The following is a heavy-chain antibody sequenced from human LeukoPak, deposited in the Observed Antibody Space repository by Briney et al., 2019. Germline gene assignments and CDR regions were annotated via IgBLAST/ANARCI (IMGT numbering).Heavy chain of an antibody. J-gene: IGHJ4*02. D-gene: IGHD1-26*01. CDR3: AKASGRSYRGPFDFDY. V-gene: IGHV3-9*01. Sequence: GRSLRLSCAASGFTFDDYAMHWVRQAPGKGLEWVSGISWNSGSIGYADSVKGRFTISRDNAKNSLYLQMNSLRAEDTALYYCAKASGRSYRGPFDFDYWGQGTLVTVSS. CDR2: ISWNSGSI. CDR1: GFTFDDYA.